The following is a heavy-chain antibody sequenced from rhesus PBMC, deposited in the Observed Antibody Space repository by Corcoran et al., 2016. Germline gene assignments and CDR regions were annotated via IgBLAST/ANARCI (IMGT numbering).Heavy chain of an antibody. D-gene: IGHD6-25*01. V-gene: IGHV4-65*01. CDR1: GGSISSSNW. CDR3: ARLSGSSCFDY. J-gene: IGHJ4*01. Sequence: QVQLQESGPGLVKPSETLSLTCAVSGGSISSSNWWNWIRQPPGKGLEWIGYIYGGSGSTSNTPSRKSRVTISTDTPKNQFSLKLSSVTAADTAVYYCARLSGSSCFDYWGQGVLVTVSS. CDR2: IYGGSGST.